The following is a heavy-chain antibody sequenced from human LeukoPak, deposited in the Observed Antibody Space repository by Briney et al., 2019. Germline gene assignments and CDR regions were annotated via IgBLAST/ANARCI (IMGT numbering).Heavy chain of an antibody. D-gene: IGHD3-22*01. CDR3: ARGMAFGYYDSSGYSPFDY. J-gene: IGHJ4*02. CDR2: ISSSSSYI. CDR1: GFTFSSYS. Sequence: GGSLRLSCAASGFTFSSYSMNRVRQAPGKGLEWVSSISSSSSYIYYVDSVKGRFTISRDNAKNSLYLQMNSLRAEDTAVYYCARGMAFGYYDSSGYSPFDYWGQGTLVTVSS. V-gene: IGHV3-21*01.